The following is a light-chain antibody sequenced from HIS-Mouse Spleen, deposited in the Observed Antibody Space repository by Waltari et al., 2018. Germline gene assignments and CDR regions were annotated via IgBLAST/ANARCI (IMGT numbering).Light chain of an antibody. CDR2: EDT. CDR3: YSTDSSGNHRV. J-gene: IGLJ2*01. Sequence: GQTARRTSSGDPLPKKYAYWYQQKSGYAPVLVTYEDTKLPSGIPERFTGSRSGTMATLPISGAQVEDEADYYCYSTDSSGNHRVFGGGTKLTVL. CDR1: PLPKKY. V-gene: IGLV3-10*01.